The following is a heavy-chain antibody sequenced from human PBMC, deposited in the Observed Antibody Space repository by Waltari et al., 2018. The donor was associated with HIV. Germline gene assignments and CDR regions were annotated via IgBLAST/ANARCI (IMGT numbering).Heavy chain of an antibody. J-gene: IGHJ6*02. V-gene: IGHV4-34*01. CDR3: ARARYCSSTRCYTKGRRNSFYYYALDV. D-gene: IGHD2-2*02. Sequence: QVQLQQWGAGLLKPSETLSLTCAVYGGSFSGYYWSWSTHAPGKGLAWIGEINHRGSTNYNPSLKSRVIISVDTSMNQFSLKLSSGTAADTAVYYCARARYCSSTRCYTKGRRNSFYYYALDVWGQGTTVTVSS. CDR1: GGSFSGYY. CDR2: INHRGST.